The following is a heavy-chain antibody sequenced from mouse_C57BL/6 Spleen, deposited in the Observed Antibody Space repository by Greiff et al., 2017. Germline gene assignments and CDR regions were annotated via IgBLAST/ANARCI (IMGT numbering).Heavy chain of an antibody. D-gene: IGHD2-3*01. Sequence: VKLVESGPGLVAPSQSLSITCTVSGFSLTSYGVHWVRQPPGKGLEWLVVIWSDGSTTYNSALKSRLSISKDNSKSQVFLKMNSLQTDDTAMYYCARQRIYDGYAYAMDYWGQGTSVTVSS. J-gene: IGHJ4*01. CDR3: ARQRIYDGYAYAMDY. CDR2: IWSDGST. CDR1: GFSLTSYG. V-gene: IGHV2-6-1*01.